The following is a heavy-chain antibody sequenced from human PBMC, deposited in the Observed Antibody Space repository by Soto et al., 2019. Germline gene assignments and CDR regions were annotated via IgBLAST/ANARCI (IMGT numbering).Heavy chain of an antibody. CDR3: ARDFTIIRFLEWLPTPSFDY. CDR1: GFTFSSYW. V-gene: IGHV3-74*01. J-gene: IGHJ4*02. CDR2: INSDGSST. D-gene: IGHD3-3*01. Sequence: PGGSLRLSCAASGFTFSSYWMHWVRQAPGKGLVWVSRINSDGSSTSYADSVKGRFTISRDNAKNTLYLQMNSLRAEDTAVYYCARDFTIIRFLEWLPTPSFDYWGQGTLVTVSS.